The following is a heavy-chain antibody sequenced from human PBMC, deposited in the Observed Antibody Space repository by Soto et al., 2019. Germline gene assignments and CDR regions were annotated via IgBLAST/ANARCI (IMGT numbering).Heavy chain of an antibody. Sequence: GASVKVSCKASGGTFSSYAISWVRQAPGQGREWMGGIIAIFGTANYAQKFQGRVTITADESTSTAYMELSSLRSEDTAVYYCARAGVYDSSGYQPDYWGQGTLVTVSS. V-gene: IGHV1-69*13. CDR3: ARAGVYDSSGYQPDY. CDR2: IIAIFGTA. J-gene: IGHJ4*02. CDR1: GGTFSSYA. D-gene: IGHD3-22*01.